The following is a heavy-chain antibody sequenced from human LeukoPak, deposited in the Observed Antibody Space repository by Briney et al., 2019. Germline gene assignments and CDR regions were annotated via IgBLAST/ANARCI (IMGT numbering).Heavy chain of an antibody. D-gene: IGHD6-13*01. V-gene: IGHV3-48*03. Sequence: PGGSLRLSCAASGFTFSNYEMNWVRQAPGKGLEWISYISDSGATMHYADSVKGRFTISRDNARDSLYLQMNSLRAEDTAVYYCASAGDCWGQGTLVTVSS. CDR3: ASAGDC. CDR2: ISDSGATM. CDR1: GFTFSNYE. J-gene: IGHJ4*02.